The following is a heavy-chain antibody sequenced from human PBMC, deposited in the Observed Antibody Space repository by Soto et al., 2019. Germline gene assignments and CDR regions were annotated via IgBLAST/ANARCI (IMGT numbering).Heavy chain of an antibody. Sequence: QLRLQESGPGLVKPSETLSLTCTVSGGSISSSSYYWGWIRQPPGRGLERIGSIHYSGSTYYNPSLKSRVTISVDTSRNQFSLKLSSVTAADTAVYYCAGHQTVTSSGFDDWGQGTLVTVSS. CDR1: GGSISSSSYY. V-gene: IGHV4-39*01. CDR2: IHYSGST. J-gene: IGHJ4*02. CDR3: AGHQTVTSSGFDD. D-gene: IGHD4-17*01.